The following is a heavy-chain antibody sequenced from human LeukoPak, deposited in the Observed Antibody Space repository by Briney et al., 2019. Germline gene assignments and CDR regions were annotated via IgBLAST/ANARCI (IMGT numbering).Heavy chain of an antibody. CDR1: GYSISSGYY. CDR2: IYHSGST. V-gene: IGHV4-38-2*02. D-gene: IGHD3-10*01. J-gene: IGHJ4*02. CDR3: ARGGVLLWFGGNYYFDY. Sequence: SETLSPTCTVSGYSISSGYYWGWIRQPPGQGLEWIGSIYHSGSTYYNPSLKSRVTISVDTSKNQFSLKLSSVTAADTALYYCARGGVLLWFGGNYYFDYWGQGTLVTVSS.